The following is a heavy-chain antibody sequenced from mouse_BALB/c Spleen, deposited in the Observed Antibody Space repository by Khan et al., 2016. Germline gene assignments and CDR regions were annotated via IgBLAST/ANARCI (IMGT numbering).Heavy chain of an antibody. J-gene: IGHJ2*01. Sequence: EVELVEAGGGLVQPGGSRKLSCAASGITVSSFGMHWIRQAPEKGLEWVAFISSGSSAIYYAVTVKGRFTISRDNPKNTLLLQMTSLRSEGTAMCCCGGGDYWGEGTTLTVS. CDR1: GITVSSFG. CDR3: GGGDY. CDR2: ISSGSSAI. V-gene: IGHV5-17*02.